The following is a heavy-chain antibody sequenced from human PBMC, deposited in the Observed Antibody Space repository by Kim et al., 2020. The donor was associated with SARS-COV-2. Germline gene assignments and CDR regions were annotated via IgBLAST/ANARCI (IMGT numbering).Heavy chain of an antibody. CDR2: IIPILGIA. V-gene: IGHV1-69*04. J-gene: IGHJ4*02. Sequence: SVKVSCKASGGTFSSYAISWVRQAPGQGLEWMGRIIPILGIANYAQKFQGRVTITADKSTSTAYMELSSLRSEDTAVYYCARANSGYYRDYWGQGTLVTVTS. CDR3: ARANSGYYRDY. D-gene: IGHD3-22*01. CDR1: GGTFSSYA.